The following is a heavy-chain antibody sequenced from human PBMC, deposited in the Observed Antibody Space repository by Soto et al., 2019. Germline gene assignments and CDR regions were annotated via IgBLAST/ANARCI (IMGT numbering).Heavy chain of an antibody. V-gene: IGHV3-74*01. CDR3: TRGRYCTDASCYNSRFDP. Sequence: GGSLRLSCADSGFTFSKYWMHWVRQVSGKGLEWVSYVNSDGSNTKYADSVKGRFTISRDNAKSMLFLQADSLRADDTAVYYCTRGRYCTDASCYNSRFDPWGQGTLVTVSS. CDR1: GFTFSKYW. CDR2: VNSDGSNT. D-gene: IGHD2-15*01. J-gene: IGHJ5*02.